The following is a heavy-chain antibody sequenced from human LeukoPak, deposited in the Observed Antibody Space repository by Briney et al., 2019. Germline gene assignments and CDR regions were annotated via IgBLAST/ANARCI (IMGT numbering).Heavy chain of an antibody. V-gene: IGHV1-2*02. D-gene: IGHD6-6*01. CDR2: INPNSGGT. CDR1: GYTFTGYY. J-gene: IGHJ4*02. Sequence: GPVKVSCKASGYTFTGYYMHWVRQAPGQGLEWMGWINPNSGGTNYAQKFQGRVTMTRDTSISTAYMELSRLRSDDTAVYYCARGASIAARRGIDYWGQGTLVTVSS. CDR3: ARGASIAARRGIDY.